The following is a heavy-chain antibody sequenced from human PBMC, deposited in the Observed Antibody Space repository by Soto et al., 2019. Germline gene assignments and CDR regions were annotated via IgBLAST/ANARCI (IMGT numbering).Heavy chain of an antibody. V-gene: IGHV3-23*01. D-gene: IGHD3-10*01. CDR3: AKDPRRFHMGSGDGLFYFDS. J-gene: IGHJ4*02. Sequence: GGSLRLSCTASGSGFTFSNYGMSWVRQAPGRGLEWVSSISGNGGTTYFADSVKGRFTISRDNSQNILYLQMSSLRADDTAVYFCAKDPRRFHMGSGDGLFYFDSWGQGTLVTVSS. CDR1: GFTFSNYG. CDR2: ISGNGGTT.